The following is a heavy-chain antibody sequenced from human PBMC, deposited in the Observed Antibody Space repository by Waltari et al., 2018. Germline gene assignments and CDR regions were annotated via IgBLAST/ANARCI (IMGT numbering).Heavy chain of an antibody. D-gene: IGHD3-3*01. J-gene: IGHJ4*02. V-gene: IGHV4-59*01. CDR1: GGSISSYY. CDR3: ARDFGLGVAPDY. Sequence: QVQLQESGPGLVKPSETLSLTCTVSGGSISSYYWSWIRQPPGKGLEWIGYIYYSGSTNYTPSLESRVTISVDTSKNQFSLKLSSVTAADTAVYYCARDFGLGVAPDYWGQGTLVTVSS. CDR2: IYYSGST.